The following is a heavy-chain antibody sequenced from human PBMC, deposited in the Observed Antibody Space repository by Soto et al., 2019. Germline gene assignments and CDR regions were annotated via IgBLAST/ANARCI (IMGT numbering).Heavy chain of an antibody. D-gene: IGHD4-17*01. CDR3: ASRSTVTCYYYYYYGMYC. Sequence: SVKVSCKASGGTFSRYAISWVRQAPGQGLEWMGGIIPIFGTANYAQKFQGRVTITADESTSTAYMELSSLRSEDTAVYYCASRSTVTCYYYYYYGMYCWGQGTTVPVSS. J-gene: IGHJ6*02. CDR2: IIPIFGTA. CDR1: GGTFSRYA. V-gene: IGHV1-69*13.